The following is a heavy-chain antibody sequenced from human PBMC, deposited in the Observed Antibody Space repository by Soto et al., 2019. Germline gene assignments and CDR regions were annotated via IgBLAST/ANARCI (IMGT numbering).Heavy chain of an antibody. CDR3: TTGPYNWNDGADY. D-gene: IGHD1-20*01. CDR1: GFTFSNAW. CDR2: IKSKTDGGTT. V-gene: IGHV3-15*07. Sequence: EVQLVESGGGLVKPGASLGLSCAASGFTFSNAWMNWVRQAPGKGLEWVGHIKSKTDGGTTDYGAPVKGRFSISRDDSKNTLYLQMNSLKTEDTAVYYCTTGPYNWNDGADYWGQGTLVTVPS. J-gene: IGHJ4*02.